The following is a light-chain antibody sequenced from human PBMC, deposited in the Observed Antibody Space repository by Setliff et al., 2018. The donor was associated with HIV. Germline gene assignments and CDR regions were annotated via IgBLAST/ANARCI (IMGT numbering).Light chain of an antibody. Sequence: DIQMTQSPSSLSASVGDRVTITCRASQSISSYLNWYQQKPGKAPKRLIYAASSLQSGVPSRFSGSGSGTDFTLTISSLQPDDFATYYCQQYNSYWTFGQGTKV. CDR2: AAS. CDR1: QSISSY. J-gene: IGKJ1*01. V-gene: IGKV1-39*01. CDR3: QQYNSYWT.